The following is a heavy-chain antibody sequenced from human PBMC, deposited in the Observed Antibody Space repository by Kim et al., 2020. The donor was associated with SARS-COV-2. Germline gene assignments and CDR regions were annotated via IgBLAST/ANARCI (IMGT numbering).Heavy chain of an antibody. D-gene: IGHD4-17*01. J-gene: IGHJ4*02. CDR2: IYDSGST. CDR3: ASHDYDHHMFFFDS. CDR1: GGSIRSSRYY. V-gene: IGHV4-39*01. Sequence: SETLSLTCSVSGGSIRSSRYYWGWIRQPPGKGLEWIGTIYDSGSTYYNPPQKSRLTISVDTSKNQFSLKLSSVTAADTAVYYCASHDYDHHMFFFDSWGQETLVTVPS.